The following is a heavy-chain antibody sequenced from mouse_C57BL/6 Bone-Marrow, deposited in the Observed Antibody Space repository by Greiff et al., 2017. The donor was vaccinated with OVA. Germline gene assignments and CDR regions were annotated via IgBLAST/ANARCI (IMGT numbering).Heavy chain of an antibody. CDR1: GYTFTDYY. V-gene: IGHV1-26*01. CDR2: IDPNNGGT. CDR3: ARGAYWYFDV. J-gene: IGHJ1*03. Sequence: EVQLQQSGPELVKPGASVKISCKASGYTFTDYYMNWVKQSHGQSLEWIGCIDPNNGGTSYNQKFQGKATLTVDTSSNTAYMQLRSLTSEDSAAYYCARGAYWYFDVWGKGTTVTVSS.